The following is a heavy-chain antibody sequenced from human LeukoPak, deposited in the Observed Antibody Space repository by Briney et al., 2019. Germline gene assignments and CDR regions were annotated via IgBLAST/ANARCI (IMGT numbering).Heavy chain of an antibody. D-gene: IGHD6-19*01. V-gene: IGHV3-74*01. CDR2: IDSEGTGT. Sequence: PGGSLRLSCAASGFTFSSYGMHWVRQAPGKGLVWVSRIDSEGTGTTYADSVKGRFTISRDNAKNTLYLQLNSLRVEDMAVYYCARERAQCLDNWGQGALVTVSS. J-gene: IGHJ4*02. CDR1: GFTFSSYG. CDR3: ARERAQCLDN.